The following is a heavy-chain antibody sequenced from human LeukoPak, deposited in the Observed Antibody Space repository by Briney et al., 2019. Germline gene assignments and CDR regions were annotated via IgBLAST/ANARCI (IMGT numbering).Heavy chain of an antibody. J-gene: IGHJ4*02. CDR2: IKQDGSEK. CDR1: GFTFSSYS. V-gene: IGHV3-7*01. CDR3: ARLSRAKFDY. Sequence: PGGSLRLSCAASGFTFSSYSMSWVRQAPGKGLEWVANIKQDGSEKYYVDSVKGRFTISRDNAKNSLYLQMNSLRAEDTAVYYCARLSRAKFDYWGQGTLVTVSS. D-gene: IGHD3-10*01.